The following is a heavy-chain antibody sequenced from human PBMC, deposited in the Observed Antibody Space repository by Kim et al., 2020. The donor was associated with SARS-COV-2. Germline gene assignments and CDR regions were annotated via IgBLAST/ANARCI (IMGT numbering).Heavy chain of an antibody. D-gene: IGHD6-25*01. J-gene: IGHJ4*02. CDR2: SGGST. CDR3: ARITRH. Sequence: SGGSTYYADSVKGRFTISRDNSKNTLHLQMNGLRVEDTALYYCARITRHWGQGTLVTVSS. V-gene: IGHV3-23*01.